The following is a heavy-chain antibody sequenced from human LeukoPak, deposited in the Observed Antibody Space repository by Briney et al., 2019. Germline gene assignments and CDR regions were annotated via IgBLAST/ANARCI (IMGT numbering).Heavy chain of an antibody. V-gene: IGHV6-1*01. CDR2: TYYRSEWYN. Sequence: SQTLSLTCAISGDSVSSNSAAWNWIRQSPSRGLEWLGRTYYRSEWYNDYAVSVKSRITIKPDTSKNQFSLQLNSVTPEDTAVYYCARVTVPAASYYYYMDVWGKGTTVTVSS. J-gene: IGHJ6*03. D-gene: IGHD2-2*01. CDR1: GDSVSSNSAA. CDR3: ARVTVPAASYYYYMDV.